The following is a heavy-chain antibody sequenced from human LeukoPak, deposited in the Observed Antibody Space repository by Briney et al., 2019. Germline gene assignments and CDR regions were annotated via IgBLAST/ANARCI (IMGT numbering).Heavy chain of an antibody. J-gene: IGHJ4*02. V-gene: IGHV1-2*02. Sequence: GASVKVSCKASGYTFTGYYIHWVRQAPGQGLEWMGWINPNNGGTNYAQKFQGRVTMTRDTSISTAYMELSRLRSDDTAVYYCARFCSGGSCYPFDYGGQGTLVTVSS. D-gene: IGHD2-15*01. CDR3: ARFCSGGSCYPFDY. CDR2: INPNNGGT. CDR1: GYTFTGYY.